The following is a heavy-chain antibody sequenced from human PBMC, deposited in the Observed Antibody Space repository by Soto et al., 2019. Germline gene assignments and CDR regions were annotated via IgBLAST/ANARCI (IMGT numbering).Heavy chain of an antibody. CDR2: INSDGSTI. CDR3: ARGGFGTIPCPIGG. D-gene: IGHD3-3*01. CDR1: GFTFSSYW. Sequence: GGSLRLSCAASGFTFSSYWMHWVRQAPGKGLVWVSRINSDGSTINYADSVKGRFTISRDNAKNTLYLQMNSLRAEDTSVYYCARGGFGTIPCPIGGWGQGTTVTVSS. J-gene: IGHJ6*02. V-gene: IGHV3-74*01.